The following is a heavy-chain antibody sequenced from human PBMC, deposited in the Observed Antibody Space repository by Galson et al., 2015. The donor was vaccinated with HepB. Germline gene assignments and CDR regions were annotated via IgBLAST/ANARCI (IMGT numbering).Heavy chain of an antibody. CDR1: GFTFSSYA. J-gene: IGHJ3*02. Sequence: ALRLSCAASGFTFSSYAMHWVRQAPGKGLEWVALIYNSETYYADSVKGRFTISRDFSTNTLFLQMNSLGAEDTAMYYCARDVCRNCWAAFDIWGPGTMVTVSS. CDR2: IYNSET. V-gene: IGHV3-30*14. CDR3: ARDVCRNCWAAFDI. D-gene: IGHD1-20*01.